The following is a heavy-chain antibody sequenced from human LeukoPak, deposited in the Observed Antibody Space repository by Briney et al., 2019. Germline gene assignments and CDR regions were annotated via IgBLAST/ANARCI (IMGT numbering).Heavy chain of an antibody. Sequence: GASVKVSCKASGYTFTSYYMHWVRQAPGQGLEWVGIINPSGGSTSYAQKFQGRVTMTRDMSTSTVYMELSSLRSEDTAVYYCASYGRRVGSVYWGQGTLVTVSS. J-gene: IGHJ4*02. CDR3: ASYGRRVGSVY. CDR2: INPSGGST. CDR1: GYTFTSYY. D-gene: IGHD1-26*01. V-gene: IGHV1-46*01.